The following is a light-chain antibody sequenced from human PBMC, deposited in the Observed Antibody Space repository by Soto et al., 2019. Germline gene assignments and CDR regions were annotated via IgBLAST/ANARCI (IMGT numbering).Light chain of an antibody. Sequence: SSDIGGYNYVSWYQQHPGKAPKLLISDVTNRPSGVSNRFSGSKSANTASLTISGLQAEDEAEYYCSSYTSSTTFVFGPCTKVTGL. J-gene: IGLJ1*01. CDR2: DVT. CDR3: SSYTSSTTFV. CDR1: SSDIGGYNY. V-gene: IGLV2-14*03.